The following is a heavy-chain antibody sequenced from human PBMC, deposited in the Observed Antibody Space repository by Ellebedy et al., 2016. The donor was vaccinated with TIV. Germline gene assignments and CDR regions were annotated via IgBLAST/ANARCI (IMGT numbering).Heavy chain of an antibody. D-gene: IGHD1-26*01. CDR2: SYYIGTT. CDR3: AGGSYTPYGMDV. J-gene: IGHJ6*02. CDR1: GGSVSSGSHY. V-gene: IGHV4-61*01. Sequence: SETLSLTCTVSGGSVSSGSHYWNWIRQPPGKGLEWIGYSYYIGTTNYNPSLKSRVTISEETSKNQFSLRLRSVTAADTAVDYCAGGSYTPYGMDVWGRGTTVIVSS.